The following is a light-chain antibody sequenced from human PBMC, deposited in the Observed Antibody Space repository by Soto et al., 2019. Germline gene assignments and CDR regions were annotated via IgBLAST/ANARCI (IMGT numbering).Light chain of an antibody. CDR3: SSYAGSNSLGV. J-gene: IGLJ2*01. V-gene: IGLV2-8*01. Sequence: QSALTQPPSASGSPGQSVTISCTGTSSDVGGSNYVSWYQQHPGKAPRLMIYEVSKRPSGVPDRFSGAKSVKTASLTVAGVQAEDEADSYCSSYAGSNSLGVFGGGTKVTVL. CDR1: SSDVGGSNY. CDR2: EVS.